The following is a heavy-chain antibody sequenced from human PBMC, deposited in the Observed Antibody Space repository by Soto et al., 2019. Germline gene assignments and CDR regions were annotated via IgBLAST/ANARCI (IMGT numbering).Heavy chain of an antibody. Sequence: GGSLRLSCAASGFTFSSYAMSWVRQAPGKGLEWVSAISGSGGSTYYADSVKGRFTISRGNSKNTLYLQMNSLRAEDTAVYYCAKDIKSVYRYSGGWFDPWGQGTLVTVSS. CDR3: AKDIKSVYRYSGGWFDP. J-gene: IGHJ5*02. CDR2: ISGSGGST. CDR1: GFTFSSYA. V-gene: IGHV3-23*01. D-gene: IGHD1-20*01.